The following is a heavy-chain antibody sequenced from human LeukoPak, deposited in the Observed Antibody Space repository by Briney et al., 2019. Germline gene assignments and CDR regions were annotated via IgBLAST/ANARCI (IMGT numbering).Heavy chain of an antibody. CDR3: ARDQYDTWSRRGNFDS. CDR2: IKLDGSEK. Sequence: GGSLRPSCVASGFTFGKYWMTWVRQAPGKGLEWVANIKLDGSEKNYVDSVKGRFTISRDNTKNSLYLQMNSLRVEDTAVFYCARDQYDTWSRRGNFDSWGQGTLVIVSS. J-gene: IGHJ4*02. CDR1: GFTFGKYW. D-gene: IGHD3-3*01. V-gene: IGHV3-7*03.